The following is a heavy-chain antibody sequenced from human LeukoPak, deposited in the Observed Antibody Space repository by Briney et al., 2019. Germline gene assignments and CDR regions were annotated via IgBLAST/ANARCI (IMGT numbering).Heavy chain of an antibody. D-gene: IGHD3-22*01. CDR2: IYYSGST. J-gene: IGHJ4*02. CDR1: GGSISSSSYH. V-gene: IGHV4-39*01. Sequence: PSETLSLTCTVSGGSISSSSYHWGWIRQPPGKGLEWIGSIYYSGSTYYNPSLRSRVTISVDTSKNQFSLKLSSMTASDTAVYYCARQYYYDSSGYLDYWGQGTLVTVSS. CDR3: ARQYYYDSSGYLDY.